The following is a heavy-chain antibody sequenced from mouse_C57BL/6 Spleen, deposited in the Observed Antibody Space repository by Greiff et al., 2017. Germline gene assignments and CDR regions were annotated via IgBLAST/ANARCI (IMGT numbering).Heavy chain of an antibody. Sequence: VMVVESGPGLVAPSQSLSITCTVSGFSLTSYAISWVRQPPGKGLEWLGVIWTGGGTHYNSALKSRLSISKDNSKSQVFLKMNSLQTDDTARYYCAGWDAGAMDYWGQGTSVTVSS. J-gene: IGHJ4*01. CDR3: AGWDAGAMDY. D-gene: IGHD4-1*01. CDR2: IWTGGGT. V-gene: IGHV2-9-1*01. CDR1: GFSLTSYA.